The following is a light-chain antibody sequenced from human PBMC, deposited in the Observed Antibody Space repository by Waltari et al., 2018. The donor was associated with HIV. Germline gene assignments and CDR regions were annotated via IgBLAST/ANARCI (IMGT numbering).Light chain of an antibody. CDR3: CSYAGGPFV. CDR1: DSDVGKYDF. J-gene: IGLJ1*01. Sequence: QSALTQPASVSGSLGQSVNMSCSVSDSDVGKYDFVSWYQHNPGQARHLILYDVNTRPSGVSLLFSGSKSGNTASLTISGLQAEDEADYYCCSYAGGPFVFGSGT. V-gene: IGLV2-23*02. CDR2: DVN.